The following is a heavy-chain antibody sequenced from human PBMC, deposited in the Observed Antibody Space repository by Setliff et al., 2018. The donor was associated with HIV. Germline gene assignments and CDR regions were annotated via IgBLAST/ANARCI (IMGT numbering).Heavy chain of an antibody. J-gene: IGHJ4*02. CDR1: GFTFSDYY. D-gene: IGHD3-22*01. V-gene: IGHV3-11*01. Sequence: PGGSLRLSCAASGFTFSDYYLHWIRQAPGEGLEWVSCITSSGRTTYYADSGKGRFTISRDNAKSSLFLQMNSLRADDTALYYCARGPSYYYDSSGYYFDSWGQGTLVTVSS. CDR2: ITSSGRTT. CDR3: ARGPSYYYDSSGYYFDS.